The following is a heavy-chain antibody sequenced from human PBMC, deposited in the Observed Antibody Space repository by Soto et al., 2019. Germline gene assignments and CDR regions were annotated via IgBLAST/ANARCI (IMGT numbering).Heavy chain of an antibody. CDR3: ARERVTGTTSSDAFDI. CDR1: GGTFSSYA. V-gene: IGHV1-69*12. D-gene: IGHD1-7*01. Sequence: QVQLVQSGAEVKKPGSSVKVSCKASGGTFSSYAISWVRQAPGQGLEWMGGIIPIFGTANYAQKFQGRVTITADESASTAYMELSSLRSEDTAVYYCARERVTGTTSSDAFDIWGQGTMVTVSS. J-gene: IGHJ3*02. CDR2: IIPIFGTA.